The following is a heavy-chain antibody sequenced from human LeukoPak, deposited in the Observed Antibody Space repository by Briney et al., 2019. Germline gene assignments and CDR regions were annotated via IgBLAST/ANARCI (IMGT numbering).Heavy chain of an antibody. J-gene: IGHJ6*02. CDR2: ITNSGNSK. Sequence: GGSLRLSCAASEFTFSSYSMNWVRQAPGKGLEWVSYITNSGNSKSYADSVKGRFTISRDNTKNSLYLQMNGLRAEDTAVYYCAREGSSNVDTASLDGMDVWGQGTTVTVSS. CDR3: AREGSSNVDTASLDGMDV. CDR1: EFTFSSYS. V-gene: IGHV3-48*01. D-gene: IGHD5-18*01.